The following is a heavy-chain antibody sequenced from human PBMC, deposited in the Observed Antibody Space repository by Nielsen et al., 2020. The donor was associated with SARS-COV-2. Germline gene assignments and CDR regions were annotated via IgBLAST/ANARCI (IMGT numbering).Heavy chain of an antibody. D-gene: IGHD5-12*01. J-gene: IGHJ3*02. CDR3: AKAGWGGYSDAFDI. CDR2: ISWNSGSI. V-gene: IGHV3-9*01. CDR1: GFTFDDYA. Sequence: SLKISCAASGFTFDDYAMHWVRQAPGKGLEWVSGISWNSGSIGYADSVKGRFTISRDNAKNSLYLQMNSLRAEDTAVYYCAKAGWGGYSDAFDIWGQGTMVTVSS.